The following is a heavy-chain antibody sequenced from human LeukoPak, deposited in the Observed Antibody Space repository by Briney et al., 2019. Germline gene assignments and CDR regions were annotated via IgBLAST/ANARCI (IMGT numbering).Heavy chain of an antibody. V-gene: IGHV1-69*01. CDR2: IIPIFGTA. CDR1: GGTFSSYA. D-gene: IGHD2-2*01. J-gene: IGHJ4*02. Sequence: ASVKVSCKASGGTFSSYAISWVRQAPGQGLEWMGGIIPIFGTANYAQKFQGGVTITADESTSTAYMELSSLRSEDTAVYYCARDVEGCSSTSCYDYFDYWGQGTLVTASS. CDR3: ARDVEGCSSTSCYDYFDY.